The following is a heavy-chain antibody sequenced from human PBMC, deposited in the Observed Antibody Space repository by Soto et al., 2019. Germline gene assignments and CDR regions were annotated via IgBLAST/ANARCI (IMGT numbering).Heavy chain of an antibody. CDR2: INAGNGNT. Sequence: GASVKVSCKASGYTFTSYAMHWVRQAPGQRLEWMGWINAGNGNTKYSQKFQGRVTITRDTSASTAYMELSSLRSEDTAVYYCARDWHVNPEHSSSWSLPGSSYYGTDFWGQGTTVTGSS. D-gene: IGHD6-13*01. CDR3: ARDWHVNPEHSSSWSLPGSSYYGTDF. V-gene: IGHV1-3*01. J-gene: IGHJ6*02. CDR1: GYTFTSYA.